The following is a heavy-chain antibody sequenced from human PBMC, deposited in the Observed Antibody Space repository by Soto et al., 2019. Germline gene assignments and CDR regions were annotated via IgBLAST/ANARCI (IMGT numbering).Heavy chain of an antibody. Sequence: QVQLVQSGAEVKKPGASVKVSCKVSGYTFTTYVITWVRQAPGQGLEWMGWISTYNGNTSYAQNLQGRVTMTTDTSTSTAYMELKSLRSDDTAVYYCARERYCISSGCSLDCWGQGTLVTVSS. CDR3: ARERYCISSGCSLDC. CDR2: ISTYNGNT. D-gene: IGHD2-15*01. J-gene: IGHJ4*02. V-gene: IGHV1-18*01. CDR1: GYTFTTYV.